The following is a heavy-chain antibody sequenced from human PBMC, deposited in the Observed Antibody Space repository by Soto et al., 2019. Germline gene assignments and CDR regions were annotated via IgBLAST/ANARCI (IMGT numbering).Heavy chain of an antibody. CDR3: ARSFTAETTNDY. D-gene: IGHD1-1*01. V-gene: IGHV1-46*01. J-gene: IGHJ4*02. CDR1: GDTFMNNY. CDR2: INPRFGTT. Sequence: GASVKVSCKASGDTFMNNYIHWVRQAPGQGLEWMGIINPRFGTTLYAQNFQGRFTMTRDTSTSTVYMELSSLRSEGTAVYYCARSFTAETTNDYWGQGTLVTVSS.